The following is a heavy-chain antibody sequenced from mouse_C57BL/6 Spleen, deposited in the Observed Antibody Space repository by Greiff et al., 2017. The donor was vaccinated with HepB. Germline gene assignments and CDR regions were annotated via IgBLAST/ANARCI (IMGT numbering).Heavy chain of an antibody. CDR1: GFNIKDYY. D-gene: IGHD2-3*01. CDR2: IDPEDGDT. V-gene: IGHV14-1*01. J-gene: IGHJ3*01. Sequence: EVQLQESGAELVRPGASVKLSCTASGFNIKDYYMHWVKQRPEQGLEWIGRIDPEDGDTEDAPKFQGKATMTADTSSNTAYLQLSSLTSENTAVYYCTTVIYPAWFAYWGQGTLVTVSA. CDR3: TTVIYPAWFAY.